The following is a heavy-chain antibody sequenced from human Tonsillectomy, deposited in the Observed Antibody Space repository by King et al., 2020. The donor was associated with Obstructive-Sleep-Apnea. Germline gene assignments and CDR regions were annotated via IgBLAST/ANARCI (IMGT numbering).Heavy chain of an antibody. CDR1: GDSISTSYY. CDR3: ARGPSIGEESDY. V-gene: IGHV4-39*07. CDR2: IYYSGST. J-gene: IGHJ4*02. Sequence: LQLQESGPGLAKPSETPSLICTVSGDSISTSYYWTWIRQPPGKGLEWIGSIYYSGSTYYNPSLKSRVTISVDTSKNQFSLKLSSVTAADTAVYYCARGPSIGEESDYWGQGTLVTVSS. D-gene: IGHD2-21*01.